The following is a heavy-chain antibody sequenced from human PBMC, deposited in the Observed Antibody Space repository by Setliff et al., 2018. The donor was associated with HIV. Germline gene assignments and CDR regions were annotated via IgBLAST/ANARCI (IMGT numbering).Heavy chain of an antibody. Sequence: PSETLSLTCAVYGGSLSGYHWSWISQSPEKGLEWIGEINLIGRTNYNPSLKSRVTISLDTSKNQFSLKLSSVTAAYTAVYYCARGRHCMDGRCYPHSYYYYHYMDVWAKGTTVTVSS. V-gene: IGHV4-34*01. CDR2: INLIGRT. CDR1: GGSLSGYH. J-gene: IGHJ6*03. D-gene: IGHD2-15*01. CDR3: ARGRHCMDGRCYPHSYYYYHYMDV.